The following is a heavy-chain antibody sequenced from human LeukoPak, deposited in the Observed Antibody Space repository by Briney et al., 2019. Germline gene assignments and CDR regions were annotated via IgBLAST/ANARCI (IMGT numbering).Heavy chain of an antibody. D-gene: IGHD4-17*01. CDR3: ARDDYGDYTRFDY. CDR2: ISSSSSYI. V-gene: IGHV3-21*01. Sequence: PGGSLRLSCAASGFTSSSYSMNWVRQAPGEGLEWVSSISSSSSYIYYADSVKGRFTSSRDNAKNSLYLQMNSLRAEDTAVYYCARDDYGDYTRFDYWGQGTLVTVSS. J-gene: IGHJ4*02. CDR1: GFTSSSYS.